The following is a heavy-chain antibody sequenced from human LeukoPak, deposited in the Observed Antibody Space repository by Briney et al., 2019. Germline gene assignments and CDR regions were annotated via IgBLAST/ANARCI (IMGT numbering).Heavy chain of an antibody. D-gene: IGHD3-22*01. CDR3: ARGRYYDSSGYYEMDY. CDR1: GGTFSSFA. CDR2: IIPNFGTT. J-gene: IGHJ4*02. Sequence: VASVKVSCKTSGGTFSSFAVNWVRQAPGQGLEWMGGIIPNFGTTSYAQKLQGRVTITADVTTSTVQMELTSLKSEDTAVYYCARGRYYDSSGYYEMDYWGQGTLVTVSS. V-gene: IGHV1-69*01.